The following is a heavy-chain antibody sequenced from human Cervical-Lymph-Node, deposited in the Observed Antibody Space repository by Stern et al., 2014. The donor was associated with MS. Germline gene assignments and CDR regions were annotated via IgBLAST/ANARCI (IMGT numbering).Heavy chain of an antibody. Sequence: EVQLVESGGGLVQPGGSLRLSCAASGFTLSSYSMNWVRQAPGQGLEWVSHINSRNTYYADSVKGRFTISRDNAKNLLYLQMNSLRVEDTAVYYCARDHYGDSAFNAWGQGTLVTVSS. CDR3: ARDHYGDSAFNA. CDR2: INSRNT. CDR1: GFTLSSYS. D-gene: IGHD4-17*01. J-gene: IGHJ5*02. V-gene: IGHV3-48*01.